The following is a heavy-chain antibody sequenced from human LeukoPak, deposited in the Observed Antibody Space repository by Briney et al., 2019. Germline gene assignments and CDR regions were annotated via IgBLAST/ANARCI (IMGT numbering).Heavy chain of an antibody. CDR2: IYYSGST. Sequence: SETLSLTCAVYGGSFSGYYWSWIRQPPGKGLEWIGYIYYSGSTNYNPSLKSRVTISVDTSKNQFSLKLSSVTAADTAVYYCARSKYLWGRPGYYYGMDVWGQGTTVTVSS. CDR3: ARSKYLWGRPGYYYGMDV. D-gene: IGHD3-10*01. CDR1: GGSFSGYY. V-gene: IGHV4-59*08. J-gene: IGHJ6*02.